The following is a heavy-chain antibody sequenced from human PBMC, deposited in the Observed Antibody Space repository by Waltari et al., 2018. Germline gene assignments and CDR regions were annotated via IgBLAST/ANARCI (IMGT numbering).Heavy chain of an antibody. CDR3: TRGGTTRALDY. Sequence: EVQLVESGGGLVQPGGSLRLSCAASGFTFSDPYMDWVRQAPGKGLEWVGRIKNKANSYTTEYAASVKGRFTISRDDSKNSLYLQLSSLKTDDTAVYYCTRGGTTRALDYWGQGTLVAVSS. CDR2: IKNKANSYTT. D-gene: IGHD1-7*01. V-gene: IGHV3-72*01. CDR1: GFTFSDPY. J-gene: IGHJ4*02.